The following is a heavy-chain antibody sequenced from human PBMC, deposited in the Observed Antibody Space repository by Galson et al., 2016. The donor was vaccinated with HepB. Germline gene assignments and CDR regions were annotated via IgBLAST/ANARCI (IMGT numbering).Heavy chain of an antibody. J-gene: IGHJ4*02. CDR3: ATFNYDYLPDY. CDR2: IYWSGNT. D-gene: IGHD3-16*01. CDR1: GGPVSSTKHY. Sequence: SETLSLTCTVSGGPVSSTKHYWGWIRQPPGKELEWIGSIYWSGNTYYKSSLKSRVTISVDTSKNQFSLKLTSVTAADTAVYYCATFNYDYLPDYWGQGTPVTGSS. V-gene: IGHV4-39*01.